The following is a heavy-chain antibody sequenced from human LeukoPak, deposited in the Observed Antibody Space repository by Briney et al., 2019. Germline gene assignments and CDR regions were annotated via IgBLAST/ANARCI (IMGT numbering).Heavy chain of an antibody. CDR1: GFTFSRYW. CDR2: ISPDGSTT. J-gene: IGHJ3*02. D-gene: IGHD2-21*02. V-gene: IGHV3-74*03. CDR3: ARGLGDDNAFDI. Sequence: GGSLRLSCAASGFTFSRYWMHWVRQAPGKGLMWVSRISPDGSTTLYADSVKGRFTISRDNAKNTLYLQMNSLRAEDTAVYYCARGLGDDNAFDIWGQGTMVTVSS.